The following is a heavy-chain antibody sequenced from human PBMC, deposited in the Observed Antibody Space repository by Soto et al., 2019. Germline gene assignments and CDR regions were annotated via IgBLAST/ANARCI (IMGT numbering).Heavy chain of an antibody. D-gene: IGHD3-22*01. Sequence: QVQLVESGGGVVQPGRSLRLSCAASGFTFSSYAMHWVRQAPGKGLAWVAVISYDGSNKYYADSVKGRFTISRDNSKNTMYLQMKSVRAEDTAVYYCARDIPYYYDSSGVGAFDIWGQGTMVTVSS. V-gene: IGHV3-30-3*01. CDR3: ARDIPYYYDSSGVGAFDI. CDR2: ISYDGSNK. J-gene: IGHJ3*02. CDR1: GFTFSSYA.